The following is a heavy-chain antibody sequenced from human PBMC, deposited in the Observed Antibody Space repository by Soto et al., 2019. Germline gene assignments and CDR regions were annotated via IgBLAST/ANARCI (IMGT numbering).Heavy chain of an antibody. CDR2: IYYSGST. CDR3: ARERPDGARLDP. J-gene: IGHJ5*02. V-gene: IGHV4-30-4*01. Sequence: QVQLQESGPGLVKPSQTLSLTCTVSGGSISSGDYYWRWIRQPPGKGLEWIGYIYYSGSTYYNPSLKSRVTISVDTAKNQFSLKLSSVTAADTAVYYCARERPDGARLDPWGQGTLVTVSS. D-gene: IGHD6-6*01. CDR1: GGSISSGDYY.